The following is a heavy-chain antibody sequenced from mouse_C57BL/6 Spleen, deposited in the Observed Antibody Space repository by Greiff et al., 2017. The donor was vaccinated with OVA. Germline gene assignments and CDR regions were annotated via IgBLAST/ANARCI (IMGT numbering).Heavy chain of an antibody. V-gene: IGHV1-64*01. D-gene: IGHD3-1*01. CDR3: ARSGLACNYAMDY. CDR1: GYTFTSYW. CDR2: INPNSGST. Sequence: QVQLKQPGAELVKPGASVKLSCKASGYTFTSYWMHWVKQRPEQGLEWIGMINPNSGSTNYNEKFKSKATLTVDKSSSKAYMQLSSLTSEDSAVYYCARSGLACNYAMDYWGQGTSVTVSS. J-gene: IGHJ4*01.